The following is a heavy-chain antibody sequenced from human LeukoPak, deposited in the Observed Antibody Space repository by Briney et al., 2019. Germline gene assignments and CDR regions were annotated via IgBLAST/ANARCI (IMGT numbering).Heavy chain of an antibody. D-gene: IGHD2-2*01. J-gene: IGHJ5*02. CDR2: IYHVGGT. V-gene: IGHV4-39*07. CDR3: ARKYCSSTSCSHNWFDP. CDR1: GVSIKTNSDY. Sequence: SETLSLTCNVSGVSIKTNSDYWAWLRQPPGKGLEWIGSIYHVGGTYYNPSLKSRVTISIDTSKNQFSLKLSSVTAADTAVYYCARKYCSSTSCSHNWFDPWGQGTLVTVSS.